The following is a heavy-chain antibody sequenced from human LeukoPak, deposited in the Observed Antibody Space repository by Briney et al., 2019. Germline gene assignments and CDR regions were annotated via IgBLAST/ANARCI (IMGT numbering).Heavy chain of an antibody. CDR2: ISWNSGSI. V-gene: IGHV3-9*01. CDR3: AKKPPPPSTNGVCSPHY. CDR1: GFTFDDYA. J-gene: IGHJ4*02. Sequence: GGSLRLSCAASGFTFDDYAMHWVRQAPGKGLEWVSGISWNSGSIGYADSVKGRFTISRDNAKNSLYLQMNSLRAEDTALYYCAKKPPPPSTNGVCSPHYWGQGTLVTVSS. D-gene: IGHD2-8*01.